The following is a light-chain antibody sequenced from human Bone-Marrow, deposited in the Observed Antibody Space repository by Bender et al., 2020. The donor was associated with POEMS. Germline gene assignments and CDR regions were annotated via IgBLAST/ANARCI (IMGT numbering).Light chain of an antibody. J-gene: IGLJ1*01. Sequence: QSALTQPASVSGSPGQSITISCTGTSSDVGSYNLVSWYQQYPGKAPKLMIYEVSTRPSGVSNRFSGSKSGNTASLTISGLQAEDEADYYCCSYAGSSTPYVFGTGTKVTVL. CDR3: CSYAGSSTPYV. V-gene: IGLV2-23*02. CDR2: EVS. CDR1: SSDVGSYNL.